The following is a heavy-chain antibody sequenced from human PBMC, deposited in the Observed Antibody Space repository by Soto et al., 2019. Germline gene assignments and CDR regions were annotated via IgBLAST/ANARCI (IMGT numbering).Heavy chain of an antibody. J-gene: IGHJ4*02. V-gene: IGHV1-8*01. D-gene: IGHD2-8*02. Sequence: QVQLVQSGAKVKKPGASVKVSCKASGYTFTSYDINWVRQATGQGLEWMGWMNPPSGNTVYAQKLQGRVTTTRNTSISTAYMAVSSLMCEETVVYYIARERAGGANDFWGQGTLVTVSS. CDR1: GYTFTSYD. CDR2: MNPPSGNT. CDR3: ARERAGGANDF.